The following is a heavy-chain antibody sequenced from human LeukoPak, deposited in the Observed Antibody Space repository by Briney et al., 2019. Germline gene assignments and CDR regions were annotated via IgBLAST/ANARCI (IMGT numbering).Heavy chain of an antibody. CDR3: ARDRGYTQDY. Sequence: GGSLRLSCAASGFTFSSYGMHWVRQAPGKGLEWVAVIWYDGSNKYYADSVKGRFTISRDNSKSTLYLQMNSLRAEDTAVYFCARDRGYTQDYWGQGTLVTVSS. J-gene: IGHJ4*02. D-gene: IGHD5-12*01. V-gene: IGHV3-33*01. CDR1: GFTFSSYG. CDR2: IWYDGSNK.